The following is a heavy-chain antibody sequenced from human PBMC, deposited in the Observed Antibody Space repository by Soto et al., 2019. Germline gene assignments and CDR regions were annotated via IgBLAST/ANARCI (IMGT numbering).Heavy chain of an antibody. CDR1: GYTLTELS. CDR2: FDPEDGET. D-gene: IGHD2-2*02. V-gene: IGHV1-24*01. J-gene: IGHJ5*02. Sequence: WASVKVSCKVSGYTLTELSMHWVLQSGGRGLEWMGGFDPEDGETIYAQKFQGRVTMTEDTSTDTAYMELSSLRSEDTAVYYCATSKSTIRGTYNWFDPWGQGTLVTVSS. CDR3: ATSKSTIRGTYNWFDP.